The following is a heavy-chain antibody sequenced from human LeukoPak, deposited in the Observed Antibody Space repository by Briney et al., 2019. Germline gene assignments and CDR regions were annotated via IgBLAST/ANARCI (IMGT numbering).Heavy chain of an antibody. D-gene: IGHD3-22*01. Sequence: PGGSLRLSCAASGFTFSSYEMNRVRQAPGKGLEWVSYISSRGRTIYYADSVKGRFTISRDNAKNSLYLQMNSLREKDSAGTYGAREGDYHYESSDYAANDYGGQGPLVTVSS. J-gene: IGHJ4*02. V-gene: IGHV3-48*03. CDR1: GFTFSSYE. CDR3: AREGDYHYESSDYAANDY. CDR2: ISSRGRTI.